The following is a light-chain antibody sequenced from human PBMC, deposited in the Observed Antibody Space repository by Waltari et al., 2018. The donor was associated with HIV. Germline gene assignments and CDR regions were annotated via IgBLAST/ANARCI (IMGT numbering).Light chain of an antibody. CDR2: AVS. Sequence: QSALTQPASVSGSPGQSITISCTGTSSDLGSYDLVSWYQQHPGKAPKVMIYAVSKRPSGVSNRFSGSKSGNTASLIISGLQAEDEADYYCCSYASGSTFVFGTGTKVTVL. V-gene: IGLV2-23*02. CDR1: SSDLGSYDL. J-gene: IGLJ1*01. CDR3: CSYASGSTFV.